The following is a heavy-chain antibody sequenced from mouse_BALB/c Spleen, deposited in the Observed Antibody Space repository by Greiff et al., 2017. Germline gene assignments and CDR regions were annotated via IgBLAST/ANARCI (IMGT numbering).Heavy chain of an antibody. CDR1: GFTFSDFY. CDR3: ARDDGFRYFDV. Sequence: DVKLVESGGGLVQPGGSLRLSCATSGFTFSDFYMEWVRQPPGKRLEWIAASRNKANDYTTEYSASVKGRFIVSRDTSQSILYLQMNALRAEDTAIYYCARDDGFRYFDVWGAGTTVTVSS. D-gene: IGHD2-2*01. CDR2: SRNKANDYTT. V-gene: IGHV7-1*02. J-gene: IGHJ1*01.